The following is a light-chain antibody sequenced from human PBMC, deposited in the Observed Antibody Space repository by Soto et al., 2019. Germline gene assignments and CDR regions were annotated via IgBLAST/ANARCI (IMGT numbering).Light chain of an antibody. J-gene: IGLJ2*01. Sequence: QSVLTQPASVSGSPGQSITISCTGTSSDIGGYDFVSWYQQHPGKPPKVMIFEVSKRPSGVSSRFSGSKSGNTASLTISGLQAEDEGVYFCSSHTSATTQVLFGGGTKLTVL. CDR3: SSHTSATTQVL. CDR2: EVS. V-gene: IGLV2-14*01. CDR1: SSDIGGYDF.